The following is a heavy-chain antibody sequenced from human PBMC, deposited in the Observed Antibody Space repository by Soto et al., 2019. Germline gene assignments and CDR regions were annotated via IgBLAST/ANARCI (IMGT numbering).Heavy chain of an antibody. J-gene: IGHJ4*02. D-gene: IGHD5-12*01. CDR3: ARTPGIGGYNLPFDY. CDR2: ISGSGGSK. Sequence: GGSLRLSCAASGFTFSSYAMSWVRQAPGKGLEWVSAISGSGGSKYYADSVKGRFTISRDNSKNTLYLKMNSLTAEDTAVYYFARTPGIGGYNLPFDYWGQGTLVTVSS. CDR1: GFTFSSYA. V-gene: IGHV3-23*01.